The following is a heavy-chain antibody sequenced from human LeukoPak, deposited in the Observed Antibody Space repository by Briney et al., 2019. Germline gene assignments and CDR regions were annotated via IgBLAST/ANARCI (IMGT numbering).Heavy chain of an antibody. D-gene: IGHD5-24*01. V-gene: IGHV3-7*01. CDR1: GLIFRSYW. CDR3: ARERDGRFFDY. CDR2: INQDGSEK. J-gene: IGHJ4*02. Sequence: GSLRLSCAVSGLIFRSYWMSWVRQAPGKGVGWVANINQDGSEKYFVDSVKGRFTISRDHAKNSLHLQMNTLRAEDTAVYYCARERDGRFFDYWGQGTLVTVSS.